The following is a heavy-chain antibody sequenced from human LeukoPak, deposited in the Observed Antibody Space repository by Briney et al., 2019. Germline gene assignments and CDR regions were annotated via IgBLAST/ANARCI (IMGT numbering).Heavy chain of an antibody. V-gene: IGHV4-34*01. CDR2: INHSGST. CDR1: GGSFSGYY. CDR3: ASHYYGSGTAVFDY. J-gene: IGHJ4*02. D-gene: IGHD3-10*01. Sequence: SSETLSLTCAVYGGSFSGYYWSWIRQPPGKGLEWIGEINHSGSTNYNPSLKSRVTISVDTSKNQFSLKLSSVTAADTAVYYCASHYYGSGTAVFDYWGQGTLITVSS.